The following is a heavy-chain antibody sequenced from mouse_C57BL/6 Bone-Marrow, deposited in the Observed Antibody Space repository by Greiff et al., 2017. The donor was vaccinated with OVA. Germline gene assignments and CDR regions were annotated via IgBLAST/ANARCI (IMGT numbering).Heavy chain of an antibody. D-gene: IGHD4-1*01. J-gene: IGHJ4*01. CDR2: INPNNGGT. V-gene: IGHV1-26*01. Sequence: VQLQQSGPELVKPGASVKISCKASGYTFTDYYMNWVKQSHGKSLEWIGDINPNNGGTSYNQKFKGKATLTVDKSSSTAYMELRSLTSEDSAVYYCARWEGGGLGPFYYAMDYWGQGTSVTVSS. CDR1: GYTFTDYY. CDR3: ARWEGGGLGPFYYAMDY.